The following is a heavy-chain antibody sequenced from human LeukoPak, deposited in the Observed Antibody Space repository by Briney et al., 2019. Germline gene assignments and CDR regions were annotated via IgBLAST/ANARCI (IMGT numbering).Heavy chain of an antibody. CDR3: ARDADYYGSGSPGTMVDY. CDR2: IIPIFGTA. CDR1: GGTFSSYA. V-gene: IGHV1-69*05. Sequence: GASVKVSCKASGGTFSSYAISWVRQAPGHGLEWMGGIIPIFGTANYAQKFQGRVTITTDESTSTAYVELSSLRSEDTAVYYCARDADYYGSGSPGTMVDYWGQGTLVTVSS. D-gene: IGHD3-10*01. J-gene: IGHJ4*02.